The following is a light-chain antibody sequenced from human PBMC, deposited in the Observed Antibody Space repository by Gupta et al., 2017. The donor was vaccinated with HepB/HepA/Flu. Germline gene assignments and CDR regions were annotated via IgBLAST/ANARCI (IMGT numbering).Light chain of an antibody. Sequence: DVVLTQSPLSLPVTPGEPASISCRSSQSLLHSNGYNYLDWYVQKPGQSPQLLIYLGSNRASGVPERFSGRGSDTDFTLKISRVEAEDVGVYYCMQALQTPVTFVGGTKVEIK. CDR3: MQALQTPVT. CDR2: LGS. V-gene: IGKV2-28*01. CDR1: QSLLHSNGYNY. J-gene: IGKJ4*01.